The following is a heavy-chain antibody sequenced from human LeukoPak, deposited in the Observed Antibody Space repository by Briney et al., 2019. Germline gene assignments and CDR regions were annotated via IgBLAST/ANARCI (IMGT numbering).Heavy chain of an antibody. V-gene: IGHV3-48*04. D-gene: IGHD3-10*01. CDR1: GFTFSSYS. J-gene: IGHJ3*02. CDR2: ISRSGSTI. Sequence: PGGSLRLSCAASGFTFSSYSMNWVRQAPGKGLEWVSYISRSGSTIYYADSVKGRFTISRDNAKNSLYLQMNGLRAEDTAVYYCARDTHYYGSGSPAFDIWGQGTMVTVSS. CDR3: ARDTHYYGSGSPAFDI.